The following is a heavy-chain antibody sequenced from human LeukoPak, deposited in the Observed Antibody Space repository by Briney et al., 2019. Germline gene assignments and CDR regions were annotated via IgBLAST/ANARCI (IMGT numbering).Heavy chain of an antibody. CDR2: ISWNSGSI. CDR3: ARELLRFLEWGGAFDI. CDR1: GFTFADYA. J-gene: IGHJ3*02. Sequence: GGSLRLSCAASGFTFADYAMHWVRQAPGTGLEWVSGISWNSGSIGYADSVKGRFTISRDNAKNPLYLQMNSLRAEDTAVYYCARELLRFLEWGGAFDIWGQGTMVTVSS. V-gene: IGHV3-9*01. D-gene: IGHD3-3*01.